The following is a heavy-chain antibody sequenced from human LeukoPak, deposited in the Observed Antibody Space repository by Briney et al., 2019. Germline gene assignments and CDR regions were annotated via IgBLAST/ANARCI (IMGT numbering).Heavy chain of an antibody. V-gene: IGHV1-69*02. Sequence: SSAKVSCKASGGTFSSYTISWVRQAPGQGLEWMGRIIPILGIANYAQKFQGRVTITADKSTSTAYMELSSLRSEDTAVYYCARPQSSGIDAFDIWGQGTMVTVSS. J-gene: IGHJ3*02. CDR1: GGTFSSYT. D-gene: IGHD6-19*01. CDR2: IIPILGIA. CDR3: ARPQSSGIDAFDI.